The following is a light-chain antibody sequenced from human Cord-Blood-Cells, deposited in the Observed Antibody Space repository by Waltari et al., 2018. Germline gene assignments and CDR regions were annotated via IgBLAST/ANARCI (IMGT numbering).Light chain of an antibody. CDR2: DVS. CDR3: SSYTSSSTLV. CDR1: SSDVGGYNY. V-gene: IGLV2-14*01. Sequence: QSALTQPASVSGSPGQSFTISCTGTSSDVGGYNYVSWYQQHPGKAPKLMIYDVSNRPSGVSNRVSGSKSGNTASLTISGLQAEDEADYYCSSYTSSSTLVFGTGTKVTVL. J-gene: IGLJ1*01.